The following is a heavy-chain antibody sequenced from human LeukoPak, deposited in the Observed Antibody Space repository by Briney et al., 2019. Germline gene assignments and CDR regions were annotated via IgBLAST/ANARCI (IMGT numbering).Heavy chain of an antibody. CDR2: IYSGGST. Sequence: PGGSLRLSCAASGFTVSNNYMRWVRQAPGKGLEWVSVIYSGGSTYYADSVKGRFTISRDNSKNTLYLQMNSLRAEDTAVYYCARQSSGWFFDYWGQGTLVTASS. J-gene: IGHJ4*02. V-gene: IGHV3-66*04. CDR3: ARQSSGWFFDY. D-gene: IGHD6-19*01. CDR1: GFTVSNNY.